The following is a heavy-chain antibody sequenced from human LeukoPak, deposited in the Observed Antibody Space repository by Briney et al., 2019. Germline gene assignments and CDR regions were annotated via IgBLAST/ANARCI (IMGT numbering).Heavy chain of an antibody. D-gene: IGHD3-9*01. Sequence: GGSLRLSCAASGFTLSSYSLNWVRQAPGKGLEWVSSISSRSTYIYYADSVKGRFTISRDNAKNSLYLQMNSLRDEDTAVYYCVRRMTGVNNFDYWGQGTLVTVSS. CDR2: ISSRSTYI. CDR3: VRRMTGVNNFDY. CDR1: GFTLSSYS. J-gene: IGHJ4*02. V-gene: IGHV3-21*01.